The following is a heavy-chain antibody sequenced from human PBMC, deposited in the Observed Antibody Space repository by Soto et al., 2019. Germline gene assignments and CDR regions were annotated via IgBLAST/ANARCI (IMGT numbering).Heavy chain of an antibody. CDR2: ISSSSSYI. CDR3: ARAPGYYGDFFDF. J-gene: IGHJ4*02. D-gene: IGHD4-17*01. CDR1: GFTFSSYS. V-gene: IGHV3-21*04. Sequence: WGSLRLSCAASGFTFSSYSMNWVRQAPGKGLEWVSCISSSSSYIYYSDSLKGRFTISRDNAKNSLYLQMNSLRAEDTAFYYCARAPGYYGDFFDFWGQGTLVTVSS.